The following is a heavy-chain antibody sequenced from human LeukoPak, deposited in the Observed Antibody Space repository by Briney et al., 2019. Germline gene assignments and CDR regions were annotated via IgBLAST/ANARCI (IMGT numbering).Heavy chain of an antibody. CDR2: ISGSDSST. CDR3: AKGGGWIYYFDY. J-gene: IGHJ4*02. Sequence: PGGSQRLFCAASGFTFSRFTMNWVRQAPGKGLEWVSGISGSDSSTYYADFVKGRFIISGDNSKNTLYLQMNSLRADDTAVYYCAKGGGWIYYFDYWGQGTLVTVSS. CDR1: GFTFSRFT. V-gene: IGHV3-23*01. D-gene: IGHD4-23*01.